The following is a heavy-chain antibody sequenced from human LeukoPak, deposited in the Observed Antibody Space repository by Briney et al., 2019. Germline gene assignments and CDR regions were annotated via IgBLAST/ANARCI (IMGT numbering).Heavy chain of an antibody. CDR2: IYYSGST. Sequence: PSETLSLTCTVSGGSISSYYWSWIRQPSGKGLEWIGYIYYSGSTNYNPSLKSRVTISVDTSKNQFSLKLSSVTAADTAVYYCARIYDFWSSFDYWGQGTLVTVSS. V-gene: IGHV4-59*01. CDR3: ARIYDFWSSFDY. CDR1: GGSISSYY. D-gene: IGHD3-3*01. J-gene: IGHJ4*02.